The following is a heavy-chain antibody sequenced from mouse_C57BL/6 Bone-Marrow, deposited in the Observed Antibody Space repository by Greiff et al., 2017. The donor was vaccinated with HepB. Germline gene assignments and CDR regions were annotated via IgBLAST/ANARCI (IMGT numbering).Heavy chain of an antibody. CDR2: ISYDGSN. CDR1: GYSITSGYY. J-gene: IGHJ3*01. V-gene: IGHV3-6*01. Sequence: EVKLVESGPGLVKPSQSLSLTCSVTGYSITSGYYWNWIRQFPGNKLEWMGYISYDGSNNYNPSLKNRISITRDTSKNQLFLNLNSVTTEATATYCYAKSLFAFWGQGTLVTVSA. CDR3: AKSLFAF.